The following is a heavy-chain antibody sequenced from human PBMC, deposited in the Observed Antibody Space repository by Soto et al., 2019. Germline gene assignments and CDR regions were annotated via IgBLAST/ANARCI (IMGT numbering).Heavy chain of an antibody. Sequence: SVKVSCKASGGTFSSYAISWVRQAPGQGLEWMGGIIPIFGTANYAQKFQGRVTITTDTSTSTAYMELRSLSSDDTAVYYCARVVWFGELLLRVMDVWGKGTTVTVSS. D-gene: IGHD3-10*01. V-gene: IGHV1-69*05. CDR2: IIPIFGTA. CDR1: GGTFSSYA. J-gene: IGHJ6*04. CDR3: ARVVWFGELLLRVMDV.